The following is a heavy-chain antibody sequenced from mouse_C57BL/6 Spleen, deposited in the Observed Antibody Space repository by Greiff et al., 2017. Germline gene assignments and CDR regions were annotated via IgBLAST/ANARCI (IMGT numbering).Heavy chain of an antibody. CDR3: ARWGITTVVAHFDY. J-gene: IGHJ2*01. D-gene: IGHD1-1*01. Sequence: VQLQESGAELARPGASVKLSCKASGYTFTSYGISWVKQRTGQGLEWIGEIYPRSGNTYYNEKFKGKATLTADKSSSTAYMELRSLTSEDSAVYFCARWGITTVVAHFDYWGQGTTLTVSS. CDR1: GYTFTSYG. CDR2: IYPRSGNT. V-gene: IGHV1-81*01.